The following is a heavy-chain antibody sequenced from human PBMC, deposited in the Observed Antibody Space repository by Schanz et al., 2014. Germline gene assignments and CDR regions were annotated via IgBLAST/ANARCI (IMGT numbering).Heavy chain of an antibody. CDR1: GCTFSNYG. J-gene: IGHJ3*02. D-gene: IGHD5-18*01. V-gene: IGHV3-30*03. CDR2: ISYDGSSK. Sequence: VQLVESGGGLVQPGGSLRLSCAVSGCTFSNYGMGWVRQAPGKGLEWVALISYDGSSKNHADSVKGRFTISRDNSKNTLSLQMNSLRAEDTAVYYCAREEGYGYGPGAFDIWGQGTMVTVSS. CDR3: AREEGYGYGPGAFDI.